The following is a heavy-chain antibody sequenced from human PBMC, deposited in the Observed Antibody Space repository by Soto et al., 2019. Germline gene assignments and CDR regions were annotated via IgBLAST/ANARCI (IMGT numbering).Heavy chain of an antibody. D-gene: IGHD4-17*01. CDR1: GYTFTNYA. V-gene: IGHV1-3*01. CDR2: INAGNGKT. J-gene: IGHJ4*02. Sequence: ASVKVSCKASGYTFTNYAIHWVRQAPGQRLEWMGWINAGNGKTKYSQNFQGRVTITRDTSASIVYMELSSLRSEDTAVYYCARTLYGDNVDYWGQGTLVTVSS. CDR3: ARTLYGDNVDY.